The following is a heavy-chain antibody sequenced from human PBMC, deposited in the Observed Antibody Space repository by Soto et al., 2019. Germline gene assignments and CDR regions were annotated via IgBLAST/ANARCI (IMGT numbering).Heavy chain of an antibody. V-gene: IGHV1-18*01. CDR2: ISAYNGNT. CDR3: ARVLVATGYNYFDP. CDR1: GYPFTTHG. Sequence: GASVKVSCKASGYPFTTHGISWVRQAPGQGPEWMGWISAYNGNTNYAQKLQGRVTMTTDTSTSTAYMELRSLRSDDTAVYYCARVLVATGYNYFDPWGQGTLVTVSS. D-gene: IGHD5-12*01. J-gene: IGHJ5*02.